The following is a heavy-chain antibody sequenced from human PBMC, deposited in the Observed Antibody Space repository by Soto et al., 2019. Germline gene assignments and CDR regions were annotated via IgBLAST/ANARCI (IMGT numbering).Heavy chain of an antibody. V-gene: IGHV1-18*01. J-gene: IGHJ4*02. CDR2: ISAYNGNT. D-gene: IGHD6-19*01. CDR1: GYTFTSYG. Sequence: QVQLVQSGAEVKKPWASVKVSCKASGYTFTSYGISWVRQAPGQGLEWMGWISAYNGNTKYTQKLQGRVTMTTDTSTSTGYMELRSLRSDDTAVDYWARDLAVGLVDYWGQGTLVTVSS. CDR3: ARDLAVGLVDY.